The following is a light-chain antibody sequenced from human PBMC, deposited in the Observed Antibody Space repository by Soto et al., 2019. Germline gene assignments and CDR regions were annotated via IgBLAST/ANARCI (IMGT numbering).Light chain of an antibody. CDR2: WAS. CDR3: QQYYTTPHT. V-gene: IGKV4-1*01. J-gene: IGKJ1*01. CDR1: QSVLSTSNNRNY. Sequence: DIVMTQSPDSLAVSLGERATINCKSSQSVLSTSNNRNYLAWYQHKPGQPPKLLVSWASTRESGVPDRFSGSGSGTDFTLTISSLQAEDAAVYYCQQYYTTPHTFGQGTKGEIK.